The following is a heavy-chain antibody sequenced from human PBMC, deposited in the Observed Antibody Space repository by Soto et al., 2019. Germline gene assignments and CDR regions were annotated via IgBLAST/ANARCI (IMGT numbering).Heavy chain of an antibody. CDR3: ASGLSGDKVDQ. D-gene: IGHD2-21*01. Sequence: QVQLQESGPGLVKPSQTLSLTCTVSGGSISDGAYYWSWIRQPPGKGLEWIGHIYDSGNTYNNPSLKSRHTISVDTSKNHCSLNLNSVTAADTAVYYCASGLSGDKVDQWGQGTLVTVSS. J-gene: IGHJ4*02. V-gene: IGHV4-30-4*01. CDR1: GGSISDGAYY. CDR2: IYDSGNT.